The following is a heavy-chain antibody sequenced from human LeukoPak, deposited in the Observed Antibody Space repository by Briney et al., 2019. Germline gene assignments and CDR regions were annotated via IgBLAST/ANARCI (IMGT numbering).Heavy chain of an antibody. Sequence: SETLSLTCTVSGGSISSYYWSWIRQPPGKGLEWIGYIYYSGATNYNPSLKSRVTISVDTSKNQFSLKLRSVTAADTAVYYCARGVYIAAAQYGYWGQGTLVTVSS. D-gene: IGHD6-13*01. CDR2: IYYSGAT. V-gene: IGHV4-59*01. CDR3: ARGVYIAAAQYGY. J-gene: IGHJ4*02. CDR1: GGSISSYY.